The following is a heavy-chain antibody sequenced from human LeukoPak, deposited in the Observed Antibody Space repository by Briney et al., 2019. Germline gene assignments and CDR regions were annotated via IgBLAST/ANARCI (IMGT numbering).Heavy chain of an antibody. CDR1: GYTFTNYY. D-gene: IGHD6-13*01. Sequence: GASVKVSCKASGYTFTNYYMHWVRQAPGQGLEWMGIINPSGGRTSYAQNFQGRVTMTRDTSTSTVYMEVSSLRSEDTAVCYCARGPYSSSWDEDYWGQGTLVTVSS. CDR2: INPSGGRT. V-gene: IGHV1-46*01. J-gene: IGHJ4*02. CDR3: ARGPYSSSWDEDY.